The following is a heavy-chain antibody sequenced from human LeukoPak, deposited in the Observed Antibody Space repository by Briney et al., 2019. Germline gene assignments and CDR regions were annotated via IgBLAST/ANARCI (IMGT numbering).Heavy chain of an antibody. CDR3: ARGGQGAFDI. CDR2: IYTSGST. CDR1: GGSISSNNYY. V-gene: IGHV4-39*07. Sequence: SETLSLTCTVSGGSISSNNYYWGWIRQPPGKGLEWIGNIYTSGSTYYSPSLKSRVIISLDTSKNQFSLTLSSVTAADTAVYYCARGGQGAFDIWGQGTMVTVSS. J-gene: IGHJ3*02.